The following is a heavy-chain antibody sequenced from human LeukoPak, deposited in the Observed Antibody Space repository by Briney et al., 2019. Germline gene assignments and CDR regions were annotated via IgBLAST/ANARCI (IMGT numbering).Heavy chain of an antibody. J-gene: IGHJ6*03. D-gene: IGHD2-8*02. Sequence: TGGSLRLSCAASGFTFSSFAMTWVRQAPGKGLEWVSTVSGSAGRTDYADSVKGRFTISRDNLKNTLYLQMSGLRAEDTAVYYCAKNRGHCVDGVCHNYYYMDVWGRGTTVTVSS. CDR2: VSGSAGRT. V-gene: IGHV3-23*01. CDR1: GFTFSSFA. CDR3: AKNRGHCVDGVCHNYYYMDV.